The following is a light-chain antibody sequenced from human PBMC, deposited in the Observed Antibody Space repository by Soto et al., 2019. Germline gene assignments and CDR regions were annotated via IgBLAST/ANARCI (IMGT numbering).Light chain of an antibody. CDR3: QVWDNSRDQVP. CDR2: DDS. V-gene: IGLV3-21*02. J-gene: IGLJ2*01. CDR1: NIGSKS. Sequence: SYVLTQPPSVSVAPGQTARITCGGNNIGSKSVHWYQQKPGQAPVLVVYDDSDRPSGIPDRFSGSNSGNTATLTISGVEAGDEADYYCQVWDNSRDQVPFGGGTKLTVL.